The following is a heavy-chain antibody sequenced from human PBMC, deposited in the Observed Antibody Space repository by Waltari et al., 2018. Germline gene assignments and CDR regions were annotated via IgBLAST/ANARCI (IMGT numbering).Heavy chain of an antibody. CDR1: GYTFTTYW. CDR2: IEQRDAET. D-gene: IGHD2-8*01. Sequence: EVQLVQSGAEMKKPGESLRISCQGSGYTFTTYWINWVRQMPGKGLEWRGRIEQRDAETKYSPYFQGLVTISVDKSSSIAYLQWSNLQASDSAMYYCARGVGSPGDYWGQGTLVTVSS. J-gene: IGHJ4*02. V-gene: IGHV5-10-1*03. CDR3: ARGVGSPGDY.